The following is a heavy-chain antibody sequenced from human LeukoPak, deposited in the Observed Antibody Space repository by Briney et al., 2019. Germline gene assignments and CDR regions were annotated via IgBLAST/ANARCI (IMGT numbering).Heavy chain of an antibody. CDR2: INPNSGGT. CDR3: ARGVAAAGTRRGFDH. J-gene: IGHJ4*02. Sequence: ASVKVSFKASRYTLTDYYIHWVRQAPGQGLEWMGWINPNSGGTNYSQKFQGKVTMTRDTSISTAYMEVSRLGSDDTAVYYCARGVAAAGTRRGFDHWGQGTLVTVSS. V-gene: IGHV1-2*02. CDR1: RYTLTDYY. D-gene: IGHD6-13*01.